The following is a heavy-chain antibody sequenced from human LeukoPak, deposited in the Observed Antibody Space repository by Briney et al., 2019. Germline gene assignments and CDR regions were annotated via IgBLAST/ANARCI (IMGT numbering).Heavy chain of an antibody. CDR2: FSGSGDST. CDR1: GFTFSIYA. CDR3: AKDIPIDYGDPGWVD. V-gene: IGHV3-23*01. D-gene: IGHD4-17*01. J-gene: IGHJ4*02. Sequence: GGSLRLSCAASGFTFSIYAMSWVRQAPGKGLEWVSAFSGSGDSTYYADSVKGRFTISRDNSKDTLYLQMNSLRVEDTAVYYCAKDIPIDYGDPGWVDWGQGTLVTVSS.